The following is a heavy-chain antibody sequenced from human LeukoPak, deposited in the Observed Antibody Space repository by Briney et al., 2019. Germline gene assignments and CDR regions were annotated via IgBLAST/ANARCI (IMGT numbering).Heavy chain of an antibody. CDR2: IYPRGST. D-gene: IGHD7-27*01. Sequence: TLSLTCAVSGGSISSGSYSWSWIRQPPRKGLEWIGYIYPRGSTYYNPSLKSRVILSLDKSANEFSLNLSSVTAADTAVYYCARFSPRAMGNYLDFWGQGTLVTVSS. CDR3: ARFSPRAMGNYLDF. V-gene: IGHV4-30-2*01. J-gene: IGHJ4*02. CDR1: GGSISSGSYS.